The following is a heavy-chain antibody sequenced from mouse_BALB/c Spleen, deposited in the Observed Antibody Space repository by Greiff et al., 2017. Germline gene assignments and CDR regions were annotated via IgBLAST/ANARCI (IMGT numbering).Heavy chain of an antibody. J-gene: IGHJ3*01. CDR2: ISSGSSTI. CDR3: AREEGYDCLFAY. CDR1: GFTFSSFG. D-gene: IGHD2-4*01. V-gene: IGHV5-17*02. Sequence: EVQLQESGGGLVQPGGSRKLSCAASGFTFSSFGMHWVRQAPEKGLEWVAYISSGSSTIYYADTVKGRFTISRDNPKNTLFLQMTSLRSEDTAMYYCAREEGYDCLFAYWGQGTLVTVSA.